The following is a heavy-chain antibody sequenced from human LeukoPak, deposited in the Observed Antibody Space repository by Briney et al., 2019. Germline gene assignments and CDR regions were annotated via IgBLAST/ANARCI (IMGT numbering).Heavy chain of an antibody. D-gene: IGHD3-22*01. CDR2: IYYSGST. CDR3: ARGIGLTYYYDSSGYYGTWFDP. CDR1: GGSISSGGYY. V-gene: IGHV4-31*03. Sequence: PSQTLSLTCTDSGGSISSGGYYWSWIRRHPGKGLEWIGYIYYSGSTYYNPSLKSRVTISVDTSKNQFSLKLSSVTAADTAVYYCARGIGLTYYYDSSGYYGTWFDPWGQGTLVTVSS. J-gene: IGHJ5*02.